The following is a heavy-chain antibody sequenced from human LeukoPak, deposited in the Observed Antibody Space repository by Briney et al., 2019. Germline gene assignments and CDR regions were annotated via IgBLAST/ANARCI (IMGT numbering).Heavy chain of an antibody. CDR2: IKSKAYGGTT. V-gene: IGHV3-15*01. Sequence: GGSLRLSCAASGFTLNNAWMGWVRQAPGKGLEWVGHIKSKAYGGTTDYTAPVKGRFTISRDDSKNTLYLQMNSLETEDTAVYYCTGSGEEWLQPPYWGQGTLVTVSS. CDR3: TGSGEEWLQPPY. D-gene: IGHD5-24*01. CDR1: GFTLNNAW. J-gene: IGHJ4*02.